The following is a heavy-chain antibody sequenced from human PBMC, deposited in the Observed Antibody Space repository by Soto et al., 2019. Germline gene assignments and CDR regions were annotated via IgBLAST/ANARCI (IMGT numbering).Heavy chain of an antibody. CDR3: ARYTVTYAFDI. CDR1: GYTFTGYY. J-gene: IGHJ3*02. CDR2: INPNSGGT. Sequence: ASVKVSCKASGYTFTGYYMHWVRQAPGQGLEWMGWINPNSGGTNYAQKFQGWVTMTRDTSISTAYMELSRLRSDDTAAYYCARYTVTYAFDIWGQGTMVTVSS. D-gene: IGHD4-17*01. V-gene: IGHV1-2*04.